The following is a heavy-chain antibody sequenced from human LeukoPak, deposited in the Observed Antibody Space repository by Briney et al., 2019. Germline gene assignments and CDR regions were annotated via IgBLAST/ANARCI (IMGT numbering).Heavy chain of an antibody. CDR1: GGSISSYY. CDR2: IYYSGST. CDR3: ARDQGSGRLGGLNLVGFDP. J-gene: IGHJ5*02. V-gene: IGHV4-59*01. D-gene: IGHD3-10*01. Sequence: SETLSLTCTVSGGSISSYYWSWIRQPPGKGLEWIGYIYYSGSTNYNPSLKSRVTISVDTSKNQFSLKLSSVTAADTAVYYCARDQGSGRLGGLNLVGFDPWGQGTLVTVSS.